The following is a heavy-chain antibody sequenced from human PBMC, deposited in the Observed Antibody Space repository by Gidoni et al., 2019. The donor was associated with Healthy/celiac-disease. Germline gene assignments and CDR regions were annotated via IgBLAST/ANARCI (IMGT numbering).Heavy chain of an antibody. V-gene: IGHV1-18*01. Sequence: QVQLVQSGAEVKKPGASLKVSCKASGYTFTSYGIIWLRQAPGQGLEWMGWISAYNGNTNYAQKLQGRVTMTTDTSTSTAYRELRSLRSDDTAVYYCARAIAALNWFDPWGQGTLVTVSS. CDR3: ARAIAALNWFDP. CDR2: ISAYNGNT. D-gene: IGHD6-6*01. J-gene: IGHJ5*02. CDR1: GYTFTSYG.